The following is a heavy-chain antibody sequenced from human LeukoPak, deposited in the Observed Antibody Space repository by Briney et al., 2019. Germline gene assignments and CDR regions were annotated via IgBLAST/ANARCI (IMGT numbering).Heavy chain of an antibody. D-gene: IGHD5-12*01. V-gene: IGHV3-21*01. Sequence: GGSLRLSCAASGFTFSSYSMNWVRQAPGEGLEWVSSISSSSSYTYYADSVKGRFTISRDNAKNSLYLQMNSLRAEDTAVYYCARMIVATLYYFDYWGQGTLVTVSS. CDR3: ARMIVATLYYFDY. CDR2: ISSSSSYT. CDR1: GFTFSSYS. J-gene: IGHJ4*02.